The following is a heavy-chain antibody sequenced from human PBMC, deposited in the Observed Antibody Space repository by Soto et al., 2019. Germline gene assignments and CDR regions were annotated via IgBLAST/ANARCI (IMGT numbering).Heavy chain of an antibody. Sequence: GGSLRLSCAASGFTFSSYSMNWVRQAPGKGLEWVSSISSSSSYIYYADSVKGRFTISRDNAKNSLYLQMNSLRAEDTAVYYCARGQQQLPRYNWFDPWGQGTLVTVSS. V-gene: IGHV3-21*01. D-gene: IGHD6-13*01. CDR3: ARGQQQLPRYNWFDP. CDR1: GFTFSSYS. J-gene: IGHJ5*02. CDR2: ISSSSSYI.